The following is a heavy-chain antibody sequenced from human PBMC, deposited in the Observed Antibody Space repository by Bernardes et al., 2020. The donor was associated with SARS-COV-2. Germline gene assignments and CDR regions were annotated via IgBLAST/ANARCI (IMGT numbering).Heavy chain of an antibody. CDR1: GGSISSYY. J-gene: IGHJ5*01. CDR2: LYSSGST. V-gene: IGHV4-4*07. CDR3: ATTGVAGTEGWFDS. D-gene: IGHD6-19*01. Sequence: SEPLSLTCTVSGGSISSYYWSWIRQPAGKGLEWIGRLYSSGSTYYNPSLKSRVTMSVDTSKNQFSLRLSSVTAADTAMYYCATTGVAGTEGWFDSWGQGTLVTVSS.